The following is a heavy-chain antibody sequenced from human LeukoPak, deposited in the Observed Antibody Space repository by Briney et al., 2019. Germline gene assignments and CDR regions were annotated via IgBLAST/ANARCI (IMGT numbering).Heavy chain of an antibody. CDR2: INHSGST. CDR1: GGSFSGYY. J-gene: IGHJ4*02. CDR3: ARHRSKWLRSSFDY. V-gene: IGHV4-34*01. Sequence: PSETLSLTCAVYGGSFSGYYWSWIRQPPGKGLEWIGEINHSGSTNYNPSLKSRVTISVDTSKNQFSLKLNSVTAADTAVYYCARHRSKWLRSSFDYWGQGTLVTVSS. D-gene: IGHD5-12*01.